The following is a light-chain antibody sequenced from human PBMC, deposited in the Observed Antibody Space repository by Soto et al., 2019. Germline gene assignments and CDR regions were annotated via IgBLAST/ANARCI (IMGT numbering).Light chain of an antibody. CDR1: QSVSSN. CDR3: QQYSNWPPIT. CDR2: GAS. Sequence: EIVLTQSPGTLSLSPGERATLSYRASQSVSSNYLAWYQQKPGQAPRLLIYGASSRATGIPARFSGSGSGTEFTLTISSLQSEDFAVYYCQQYSNWPPITFGQGTRLEI. V-gene: IGKV3-15*01. J-gene: IGKJ5*01.